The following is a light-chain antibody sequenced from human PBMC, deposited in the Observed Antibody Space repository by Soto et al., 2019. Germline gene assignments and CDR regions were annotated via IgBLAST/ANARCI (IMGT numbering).Light chain of an antibody. J-gene: IGKJ3*01. CDR2: KAS. V-gene: IGKV1-5*03. CDR1: QSISSW. CDR3: QQSFT. Sequence: DIQMTQSPSTLSASVGDRVTFTCRASQSISSWLAWYQQKPGKAPKLLIYKASTLESGVPSRFSGSGSGTEFTLTISSLQPDDFATYYCQQSFTFGPGTKVDIK.